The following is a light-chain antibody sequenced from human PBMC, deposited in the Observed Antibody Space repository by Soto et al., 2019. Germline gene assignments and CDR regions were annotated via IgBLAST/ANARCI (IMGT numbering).Light chain of an antibody. J-gene: IGKJ1*01. V-gene: IGKV3D-15*01. CDR1: QSVSSK. Sequence: EIGMTHSPSTLSVSPGERATLSFRASQSVSSKLAWYQQKPGQAPSLLIYGASTRATGIPDRFSGSGSGTEFTLTISSLQSEDFAVYYCQQYNNWPRTFGQGTKVDI. CDR3: QQYNNWPRT. CDR2: GAS.